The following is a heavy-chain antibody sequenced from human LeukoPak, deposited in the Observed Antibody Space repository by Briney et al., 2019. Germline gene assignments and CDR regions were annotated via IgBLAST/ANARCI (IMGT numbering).Heavy chain of an antibody. CDR1: GYTFTGYY. Sequence: ASVKVSCKASGYTFTGYYMHWVRQAPGQGLEWMGWINPNSGGTNYAQKFQGRVTMTRDTSISTAYMELSRLRSDDTAVYYCARSRGYYYDSSGYPTDYWGQGTLVTVSS. CDR3: ARSRGYYYDSSGYPTDY. D-gene: IGHD3-22*01. CDR2: INPNSGGT. J-gene: IGHJ4*02. V-gene: IGHV1-2*02.